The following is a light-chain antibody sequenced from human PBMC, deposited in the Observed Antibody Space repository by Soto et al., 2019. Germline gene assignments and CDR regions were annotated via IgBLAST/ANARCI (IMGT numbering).Light chain of an antibody. CDR2: DVS. CDR3: CSFTSSTTLL. Sequence: QSALTQPPSVSGSPGQSVTISCTGTISDVGNYNRVSWYQQPPGTAPKLIIYDVSNRPSGVPDRFSGSKSGNTASLTISGLQAEDAADYYWCSFTSSTTLLFGGGTQLTVL. V-gene: IGLV2-18*02. CDR1: ISDVGNYNR. J-gene: IGLJ7*01.